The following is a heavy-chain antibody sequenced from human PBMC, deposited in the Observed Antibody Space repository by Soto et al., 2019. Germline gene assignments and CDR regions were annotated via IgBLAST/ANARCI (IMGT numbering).Heavy chain of an antibody. D-gene: IGHD6-13*01. CDR1: GGSISSYY. J-gene: IGHJ4*02. CDR3: ARPRRYSSSWYFDY. CDR2: IFYFGST. Sequence: SETLSLTCTVSGGSISSYYWSWIRQTPGKGLEWIGYIFYFGSTNYNPSLKSRVTLSIDTSKNQLSLKLSSVTAADTADYYCARPRRYSSSWYFDYWGQGTLDTVSS. V-gene: IGHV4-59*08.